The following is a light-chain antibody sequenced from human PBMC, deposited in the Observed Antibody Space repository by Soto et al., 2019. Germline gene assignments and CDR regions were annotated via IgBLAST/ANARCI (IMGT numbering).Light chain of an antibody. CDR1: QSISYW. CDR3: QQYSRYRT. Sequence: DIQMTQSPSSLSASVGDRVTITCRASQSISYWLAWYQQKPGKAPKLLIYRTSTLQGGVPSRFSGSGSGTEFTLTISSLQPDDYATYYCQQYSRYRTFGQGSKVDI. V-gene: IGKV1-5*03. CDR2: RTS. J-gene: IGKJ1*01.